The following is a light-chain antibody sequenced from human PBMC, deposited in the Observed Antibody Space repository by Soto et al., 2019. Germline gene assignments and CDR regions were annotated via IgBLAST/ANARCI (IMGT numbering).Light chain of an antibody. CDR3: QQYYSVPLT. V-gene: IGKV1-33*01. CDR2: EAS. CDR1: QSISSY. Sequence: DIQMTQSPSSLSASVGDRVNITCRASQSISSYLNWYQEKPGKAPNLLIYEASNLQTGGPSRFSGSGSGTDFTFTISNLQPEDTGTYYCQQYYSVPLTFGGGTKVEIK. J-gene: IGKJ4*01.